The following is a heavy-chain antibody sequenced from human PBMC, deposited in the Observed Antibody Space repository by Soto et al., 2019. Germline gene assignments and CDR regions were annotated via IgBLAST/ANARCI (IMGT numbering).Heavy chain of an antibody. CDR1: GGSFSGYY. Sequence: PSETLSLTCAVYGGSFSGYYWSWIRQPPGKGLEWIGEINHSGSTNYNPSLKSRVTISVDTSKNQFSLKLSSVTAADTAVYYCANWYDYGKDVWGQGTTVTVSS. V-gene: IGHV4-34*01. J-gene: IGHJ6*02. CDR2: INHSGST. CDR3: ANWYDYGKDV.